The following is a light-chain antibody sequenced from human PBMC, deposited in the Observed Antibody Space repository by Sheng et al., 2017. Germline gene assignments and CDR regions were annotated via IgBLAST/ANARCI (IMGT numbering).Light chain of an antibody. Sequence: QSALTQPASVSGSPGQSITISCTGTSSDVGGYKYVSWYRQHPGKAPKLMIYDVSNRPSGISNRFSGSKSGNTASLTISGLQAEDEADYYCSSYTSSTTLVFGGGTKLTVL. CDR3: SSYTSSTTLV. J-gene: IGLJ2*01. CDR2: DVS. V-gene: IGLV2-14*03. CDR1: SSDVGGYKY.